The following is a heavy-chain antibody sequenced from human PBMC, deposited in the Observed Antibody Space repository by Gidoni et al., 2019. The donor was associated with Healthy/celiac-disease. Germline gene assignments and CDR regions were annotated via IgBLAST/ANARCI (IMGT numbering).Heavy chain of an antibody. CDR3: TYDTVY. D-gene: IGHD3-22*01. Sequence: EVQLVESGGGLVQPGRSLRLSCTASGFTFGDYAMSWVRQAPGKGLEWVGFIRSKAYGGTTEYAASVKGRFTISRDDSKSIAYLQMNSLKTEDTAVYYCTYDTVYWGQGTLVTVSS. CDR2: IRSKAYGGTT. J-gene: IGHJ4*02. CDR1: GFTFGDYA. V-gene: IGHV3-49*04.